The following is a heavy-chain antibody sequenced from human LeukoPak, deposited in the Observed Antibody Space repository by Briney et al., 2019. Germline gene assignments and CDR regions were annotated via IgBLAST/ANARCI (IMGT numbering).Heavy chain of an antibody. J-gene: IGHJ4*02. Sequence: GGSLRLSCAASGFTFSSYEMNWVRQAPGKGLEWVANIKPDGSQIYYVDSVKGRFTISRDNAKNSLYLQMNSLRAEDTAVYYCARGLNWETYWGQGTLVTVSS. CDR1: GFTFSSYE. CDR3: ARGLNWETY. CDR2: IKPDGSQI. V-gene: IGHV3-7*01. D-gene: IGHD1-1*01.